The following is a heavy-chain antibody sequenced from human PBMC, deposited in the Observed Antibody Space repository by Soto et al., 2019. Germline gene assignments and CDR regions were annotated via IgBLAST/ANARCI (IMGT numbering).Heavy chain of an antibody. Sequence: VQLVQSGAEVKKPGASVKISCKASGFPFSNSGIAWVRQAPGQGFEWMAWITVHNGNTNYAQALQDRVTLTTDTAPNTAYMELRSLRSDDTAVYYCARQEVWLFLPDFWGQGTLVTVSS. CDR2: ITVHNGNT. D-gene: IGHD3-22*01. V-gene: IGHV1-18*01. J-gene: IGHJ4*02. CDR1: GFPFSNSG. CDR3: ARQEVWLFLPDF.